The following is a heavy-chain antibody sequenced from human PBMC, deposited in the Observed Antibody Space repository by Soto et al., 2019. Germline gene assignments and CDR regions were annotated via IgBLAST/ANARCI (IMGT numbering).Heavy chain of an antibody. Sequence: ASVKVSCKASGYTFTSYYMHWVRQAPGQGLEWMGIINPSGGSTSCAQKFQGRVTMTRDTSTSTVYMELSSLRSEDTAVYYCARDSTTMIVDYWGQGTLVTSPQ. CDR3: ARDSTTMIVDY. J-gene: IGHJ4*02. CDR1: GYTFTSYY. D-gene: IGHD3-22*01. V-gene: IGHV1-46*01. CDR2: INPSGGST.